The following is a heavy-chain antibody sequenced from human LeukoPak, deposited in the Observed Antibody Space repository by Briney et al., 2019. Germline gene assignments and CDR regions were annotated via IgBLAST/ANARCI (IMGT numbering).Heavy chain of an antibody. D-gene: IGHD6-19*01. V-gene: IGHV4-59*01. Sequence: SETLSLTCTVSGGSISSYYWSWIRQPPGKGLEWIGYIYYSGSTNYNPSLKSRVTISVDTSKNQFSLKRSSVTAADTAVYYCASRAVAGFSDYWGQGTLVTVSS. CDR2: IYYSGST. CDR1: GGSISSYY. CDR3: ASRAVAGFSDY. J-gene: IGHJ4*02.